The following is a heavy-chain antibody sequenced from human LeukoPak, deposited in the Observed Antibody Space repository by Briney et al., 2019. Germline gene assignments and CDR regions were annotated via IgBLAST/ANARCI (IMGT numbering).Heavy chain of an antibody. D-gene: IGHD3-22*01. CDR3: ARGYSSGYYYYFDY. CDR2: IYSGGST. J-gene: IGHJ4*02. CDR1: GFTFSSYG. V-gene: IGHV3-53*01. Sequence: PGGSLRLSCAASGFTFSSYGMHWVRQAPGKGLEWVSVIYSGGSTYYADSVKGRFTISRDNSKNTLYLQMNSLRAEDTAVYYCARGYSSGYYYYFDYWGQGTLVTVSS.